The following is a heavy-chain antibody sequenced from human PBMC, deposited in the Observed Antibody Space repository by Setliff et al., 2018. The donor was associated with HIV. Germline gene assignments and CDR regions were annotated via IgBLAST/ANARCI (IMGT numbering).Heavy chain of an antibody. J-gene: IGHJ6*04. D-gene: IGHD3-10*01. CDR3: ASGIRGLIRTDYYYEMEV. CDR1: GYIFIRYY. CDR2: INPHTGVT. V-gene: IGHV1-2*02. Sequence: GASVKVSCKTSGYIFIRYYIFWVRQAPGQGLEWMGNINPHTGVTKYAEKFQGRVTMTRDTSINTIYMELSRLRSDDTAIYYCASGIRGLIRTDYYYEMEVWGKGTTVTVSS.